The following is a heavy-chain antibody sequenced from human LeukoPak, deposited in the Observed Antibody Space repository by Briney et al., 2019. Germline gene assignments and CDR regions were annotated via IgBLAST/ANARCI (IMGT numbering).Heavy chain of an antibody. CDR1: GFTFSSYA. V-gene: IGHV3-23*01. J-gene: IGHJ4*02. CDR3: AKPKPLTYTLTTTDY. D-gene: IGHD4-17*01. Sequence: PGGSLRLSCAASGFTFSSYAMSWVRQAPGKGLEWVSAISGSGDSTYYAHSVKGRFTISRDNSKNTLYLQMNSLRAEDTAVYYCAKPKPLTYTLTTTDYWGQGTLVTVSS. CDR2: ISGSGDST.